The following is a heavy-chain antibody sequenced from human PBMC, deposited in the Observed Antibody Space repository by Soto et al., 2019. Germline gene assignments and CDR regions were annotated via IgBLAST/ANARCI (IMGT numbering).Heavy chain of an antibody. CDR2: IYYSGST. CDR3: ARGKVHYCCGGSCYFYYCDY. J-gene: IGHJ4*02. V-gene: IGHV4-31*03. D-gene: IGHD2-15*01. Sequence: QEQLQISGPGLVKPSQTLSLTCTVSGGSISSGGYYWSWILQHPGKGLEWIGYIYYSGSTYYNPSLKSRVTISVDTSKNQFSLKLSSVTAADAAVYYCARGKVHYCCGGSCYFYYCDYWGQGTLVTVSS. CDR1: GGSISSGGYY.